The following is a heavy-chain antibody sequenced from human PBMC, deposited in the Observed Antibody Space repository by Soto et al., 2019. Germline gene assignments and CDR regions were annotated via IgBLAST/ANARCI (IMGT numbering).Heavy chain of an antibody. CDR1: GYSFGHFW. J-gene: IGHJ4*02. CDR2: IYPGDSDT. Sequence: GESLKISCKGSGYSFGHFWIGWVRQMPGKGLEWMGIIYPGDSDTRYSPSFQGQVTISADKSIRTAYLQWSSLNSSDTAIYYCARGGFSNSYRLDYWGQGTLVTVSS. V-gene: IGHV5-51*01. CDR3: ARGGFSNSYRLDY. D-gene: IGHD3-16*02.